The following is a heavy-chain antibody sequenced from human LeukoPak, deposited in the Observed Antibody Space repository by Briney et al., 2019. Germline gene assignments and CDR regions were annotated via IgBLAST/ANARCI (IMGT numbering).Heavy chain of an antibody. V-gene: IGHV4-39*01. CDR2: IYYSGST. D-gene: IGHD2-2*01. Sequence: PSETLSLTCTVSGDSISSSSYYWGWIRQPPGKGLEWIGSIYYSGSTYNNPSLKSRVTISVDTSKKQFSLKLSSVTAADTAVYYCARGVPALYYFYYYMDVWGKATTVTVSS. CDR3: ARGVPALYYFYYYMDV. CDR1: GDSISSSSYY. J-gene: IGHJ6*03.